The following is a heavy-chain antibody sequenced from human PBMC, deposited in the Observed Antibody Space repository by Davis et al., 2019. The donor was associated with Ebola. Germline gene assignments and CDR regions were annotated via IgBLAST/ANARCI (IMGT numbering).Heavy chain of an antibody. CDR1: GFTFSGSA. Sequence: GESLKISCAASGFTFSGSAMHWVSHAYGKGLEWVGRIISKANGYARAYAASVIGRFTISRDDSKNTAYLQMNSLKTEDTAVYYCTSRGIAVAGTDYWGQGTLVTVSS. CDR2: IISKANGYAR. D-gene: IGHD6-19*01. CDR3: TSRGIAVAGTDY. J-gene: IGHJ4*02. V-gene: IGHV3-73*01.